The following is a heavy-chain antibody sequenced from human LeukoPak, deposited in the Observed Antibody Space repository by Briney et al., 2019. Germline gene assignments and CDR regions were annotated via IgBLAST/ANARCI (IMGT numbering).Heavy chain of an antibody. Sequence: TSVKVSCKASGYTFTNYDINWVRLATGQGLEWMGWMNPNSGNTGYAQKFQGRVTMTRNTSVSTAYMDLSSLRSEDTAVYYCARGSSGDYSVSGSAWFDPWGQGTLVTVSS. J-gene: IGHJ5*02. V-gene: IGHV1-8*01. CDR1: GYTFTNYD. CDR3: ARGSSGDYSVSGSAWFDP. D-gene: IGHD3-10*01. CDR2: MNPNSGNT.